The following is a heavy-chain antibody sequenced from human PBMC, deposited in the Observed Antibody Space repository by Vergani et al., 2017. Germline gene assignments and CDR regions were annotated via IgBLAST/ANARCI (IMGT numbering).Heavy chain of an antibody. J-gene: IGHJ6*02. CDR3: ARYYYGSGSYYYGMDV. Sequence: QVQLQQWGAGLLKPSETLSLTCAVYGGSFSGYYWSWIRQPPGKGLEWIGEINHSGSTNYNPSLKSRVTISVDTSKNQFSLKLSSVTAADTAVYYCARYYYGSGSYYYGMDVWGQGTTVTVSS. CDR2: INHSGST. V-gene: IGHV4-34*01. D-gene: IGHD3-10*01. CDR1: GGSFSGYY.